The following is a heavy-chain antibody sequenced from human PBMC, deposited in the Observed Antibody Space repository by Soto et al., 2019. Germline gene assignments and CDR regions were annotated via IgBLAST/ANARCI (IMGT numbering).Heavy chain of an antibody. CDR2: IYYSGST. V-gene: IGHV4-59*01. CDR3: ARDSIAAAGTLYYYGMDV. D-gene: IGHD6-13*01. J-gene: IGHJ6*02. Sequence: PSETLSLTCTVSGGSISSYYWSWIRQPPGKGLEWIGYIYYSGSTNYNPSLKSRVTISVDTSKNQFSLKLSSVTAADTAVYYCARDSIAAAGTLYYYGMDVWGQGTTVTVSS. CDR1: GGSISSYY.